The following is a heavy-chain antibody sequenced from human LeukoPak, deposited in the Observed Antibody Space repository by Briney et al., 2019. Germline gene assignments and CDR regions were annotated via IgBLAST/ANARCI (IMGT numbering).Heavy chain of an antibody. Sequence: PGGSLRLSCAASGFTVSSNYMSWVRQAPGKGLEWVSVIYSGGSTYYADSVKGRFTISRDNSKNTLYLQMNSLRAEDTAVYYCARLEQQLGVRWFDPWGQGTLVTVSS. J-gene: IGHJ5*02. D-gene: IGHD6-13*01. CDR1: GFTVSSNY. CDR3: ARLEQQLGVRWFDP. CDR2: IYSGGST. V-gene: IGHV3-53*01.